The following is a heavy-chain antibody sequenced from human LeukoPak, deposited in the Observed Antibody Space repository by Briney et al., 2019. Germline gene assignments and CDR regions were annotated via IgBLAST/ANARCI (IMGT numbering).Heavy chain of an antibody. D-gene: IGHD6-19*01. CDR3: AKVRDSSGWYGGWYFDY. J-gene: IGHJ4*02. CDR2: ISGSGGST. Sequence: PGGSLRLSCAASGFTFSSYSMNRVRQAPGKGLEWVSAISGSGGSTYYADSVKGRFTISRDNSKNTLYLQMNSLRAEDTAVYYCAKVRDSSGWYGGWYFDYWGQGTLVTVSS. V-gene: IGHV3-23*01. CDR1: GFTFSSYS.